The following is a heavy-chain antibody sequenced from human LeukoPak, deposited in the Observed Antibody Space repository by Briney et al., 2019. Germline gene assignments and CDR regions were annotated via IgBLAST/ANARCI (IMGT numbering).Heavy chain of an antibody. Sequence: SQTLSLTCAISGDSVSSNSATWNWIRQSPSRGLEWLGRTYYRSKWYHDYALSVKSRITINPGTSKNQFSLQLNSVTPEDTAVYYCARDTVAGNYFDYWGQGTLVTVSS. CDR3: ARDTVAGNYFDY. V-gene: IGHV6-1*01. D-gene: IGHD6-19*01. CDR2: TYYRSKWYH. J-gene: IGHJ4*02. CDR1: GDSVSSNSAT.